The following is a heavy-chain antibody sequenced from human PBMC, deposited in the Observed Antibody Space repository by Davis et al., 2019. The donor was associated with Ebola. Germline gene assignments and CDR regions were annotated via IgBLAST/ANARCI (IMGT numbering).Heavy chain of an antibody. Sequence: AASVKVSCKASGYTFTSYAMHWVRQAPGQRLEWMGWINIGNGNTKYSEKVQGRVSITRDTSASTAYMELSSLRSEDTAVYYCAGWGSYRYHDAFDIWGQGTMVTVSS. CDR2: INIGNGNT. D-gene: IGHD3-16*02. J-gene: IGHJ3*02. V-gene: IGHV1-3*04. CDR3: AGWGSYRYHDAFDI. CDR1: GYTFTSYA.